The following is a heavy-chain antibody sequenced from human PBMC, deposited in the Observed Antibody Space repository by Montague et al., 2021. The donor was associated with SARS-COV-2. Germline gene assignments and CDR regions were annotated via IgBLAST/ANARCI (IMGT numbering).Heavy chain of an antibody. CDR3: ARAREWLRGGGLCDY. CDR2: ISAYSGDT. CDR1: GYRFMSYG. Sequence: SVKVSFKASGYRFMSYGISWVRQAPGQGLEWMGWISAYSGDTIYAQKFQGRVTMTTDTSTSAAYMELRSLRSDDTAVYYCARAREWLRGGGLCDYWGQGTLVTVSS. J-gene: IGHJ4*02. D-gene: IGHD5-12*01. V-gene: IGHV1-18*01.